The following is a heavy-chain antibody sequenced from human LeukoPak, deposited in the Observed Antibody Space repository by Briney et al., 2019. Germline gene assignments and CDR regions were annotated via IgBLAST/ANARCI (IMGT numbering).Heavy chain of an antibody. Sequence: GGSLRLSCAASGFTFNYYGMSWVRQAPGKGLEWVANIKQDGSEKYYVDSVKGRFTISRDNAKNSLYLQMNSLRAEDTAVYYCAREPSGSLDYWGQGTLVTVSS. V-gene: IGHV3-7*01. D-gene: IGHD1-26*01. CDR2: IKQDGSEK. CDR3: AREPSGSLDY. CDR1: GFTFNYYG. J-gene: IGHJ4*02.